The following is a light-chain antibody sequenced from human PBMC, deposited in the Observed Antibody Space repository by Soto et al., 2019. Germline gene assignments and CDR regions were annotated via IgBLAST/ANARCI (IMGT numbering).Light chain of an antibody. J-gene: IGKJ4*01. CDR2: KAS. V-gene: IGKV1-5*03. CDR3: QQYKTYSS. Sequence: DIQMTQSPSTLSASVGDKVTITCRASQSMSSWLAWYQQKPGKAPNLLIYKASKLESGVPSRFSGTGFGTEFSLTISSLQPDDFATYYCQQYKTYSSFGGGTTVDIK. CDR1: QSMSSW.